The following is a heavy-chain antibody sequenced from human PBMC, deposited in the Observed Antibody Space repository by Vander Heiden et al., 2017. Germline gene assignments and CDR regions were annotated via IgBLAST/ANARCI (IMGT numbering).Heavy chain of an antibody. CDR1: GSTFSSYA. J-gene: IGHJ4*02. CDR3: ANGIQSWPPQIDY. V-gene: IGHV3-23*01. D-gene: IGHD6-13*01. Sequence: EAQLLESGGGLVQPGGSLRLPRAASGSTFSSYAMSWVRQAPGKGLEWVSAISGSGGSTYSADSVKGRFTISRDNSKNTLYLQMNSLRAEDTAVYYCANGIQSWPPQIDYWGQGTLVTVSS. CDR2: ISGSGGST.